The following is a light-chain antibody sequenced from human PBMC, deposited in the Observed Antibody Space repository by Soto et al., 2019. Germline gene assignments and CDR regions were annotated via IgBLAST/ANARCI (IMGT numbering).Light chain of an antibody. CDR1: SSNIGNNA. CDR3: VAWDDSLNGVV. Sequence: QSVLTQPPSMSEAPRQRVTISCSGSSSNIGNNAVNWYQQLPGKAPKLLIYYDDLLPSGVSDRFSGSKSGTSASLAISGLQSEDEADYYCVAWDDSLNGVVFGGGTKLTVL. CDR2: YDD. V-gene: IGLV1-36*01. J-gene: IGLJ2*01.